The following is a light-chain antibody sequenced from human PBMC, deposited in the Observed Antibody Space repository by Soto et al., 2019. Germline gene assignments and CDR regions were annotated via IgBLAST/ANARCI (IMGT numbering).Light chain of an antibody. V-gene: IGKV1-39*01. Sequence: DIQMTQSPSSLSASVGDRVTITCPASQSISSYLNWYQQKPGKAPKLLIYAASSLQSGVPSRFSGSGSGTDFTLTISSRQPEDFATYYCQQRYSTPPSFGGGTKVEIK. CDR2: AAS. J-gene: IGKJ4*02. CDR1: QSISSY. CDR3: QQRYSTPPS.